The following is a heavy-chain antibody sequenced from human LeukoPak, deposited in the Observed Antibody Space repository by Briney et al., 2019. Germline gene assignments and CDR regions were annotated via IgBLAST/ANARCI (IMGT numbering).Heavy chain of an antibody. D-gene: IGHD1-20*01. Sequence: GGSLRLSCAASGFTFSSYSMNWVRQAPGKGLEWVSSISSGSSYIYYADSVQGRFTISRDNAKNSLYLQMNSLRAEDTAVYYCARGISGTTMDYWGQGTLVTVSS. CDR2: ISSGSSYI. CDR1: GFTFSSYS. V-gene: IGHV3-21*01. J-gene: IGHJ4*02. CDR3: ARGISGTTMDY.